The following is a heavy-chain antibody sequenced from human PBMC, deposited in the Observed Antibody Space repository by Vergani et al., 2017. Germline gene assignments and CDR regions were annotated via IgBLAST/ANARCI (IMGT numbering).Heavy chain of an antibody. V-gene: IGHV4-38-2*01. D-gene: IGHD3-9*01. CDR3: ARRSGIVYDIFSGTQYFFDF. CDR2: IYRTGRT. Sequence: QVQLQESGPGLAKPSETLSLTCAVSGFSIDNGYYWDWIRQPPGKGLEWIGSIYRTGRTHFNPSLKSRVTISVDTSNNHFSLRLNSLTAADTAVYYCARRSGIVYDIFSGTQYFFDFWGQGTLVTVSS. CDR1: GFSIDNGYY. J-gene: IGHJ4*02.